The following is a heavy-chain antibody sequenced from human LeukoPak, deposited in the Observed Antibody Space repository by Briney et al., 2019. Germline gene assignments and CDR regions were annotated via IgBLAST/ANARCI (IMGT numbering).Heavy chain of an antibody. D-gene: IGHD4-23*01. V-gene: IGHV3-48*03. CDR3: ARDIYGGNWPNDY. CDR1: GFTFSSYE. J-gene: IGHJ4*02. CDR2: ISSSGATI. Sequence: GGSLRLSCAASGFTFSSYEMNWVRQAPGKGLEWVSYISSSGATIYYADSVKGRFTISRDNAKNSLYLQMNSLRAEDTAVYYCARDIYGGNWPNDYWGQGTLVTVSS.